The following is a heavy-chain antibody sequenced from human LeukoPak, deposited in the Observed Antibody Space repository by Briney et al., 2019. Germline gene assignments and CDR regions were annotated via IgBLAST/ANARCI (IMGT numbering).Heavy chain of an antibody. Sequence: GGSLRLSCAASGFTFSDYYMSWIRQAPGKGLEWVSYISSSGSTIYYADSVKGRFTISRDNAKNSLYLQMNSLRAEDTAVYYCARVPYYYDSSGYYSYYFDYWGQGTLVTVSS. J-gene: IGHJ4*02. CDR2: ISSSGSTI. CDR3: ARVPYYYDSSGYYSYYFDY. V-gene: IGHV3-11*01. D-gene: IGHD3-22*01. CDR1: GFTFSDYY.